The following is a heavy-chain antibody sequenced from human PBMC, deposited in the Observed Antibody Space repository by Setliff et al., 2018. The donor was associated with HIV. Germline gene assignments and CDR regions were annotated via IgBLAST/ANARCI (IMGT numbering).Heavy chain of an antibody. D-gene: IGHD6-19*01. J-gene: IGHJ4*02. CDR3: ARHAAGPAGPFDY. CDR1: GGSVSSPGYY. V-gene: IGHV4-39*01. Sequence: SETLSLTCTVSGGSVSSPGYYWGWIRQPPGKGLEWIGSVYNSGITFKNPSLKSRVTISVDRSGNQFSLKLSSVIAADTAVYYCARHAAGPAGPFDYWGQGTLVTVSS. CDR2: VYNSGIT.